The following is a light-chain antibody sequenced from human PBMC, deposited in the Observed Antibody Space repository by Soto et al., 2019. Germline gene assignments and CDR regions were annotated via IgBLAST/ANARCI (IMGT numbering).Light chain of an antibody. CDR3: GTWDISLDTVV. CDR1: SSNIGGNY. J-gene: IGLJ2*01. V-gene: IGLV1-51*01. CDR2: DNY. Sequence: QLVLAQPPSISAAPGQKVTISCSGSSSNIGGNYVSWYQHVPRTAPKLLIYDNYKRASGIPDRFSASKSGTSATLGITGLQTGDEADYYCGTWDISLDTVVFGGGTKLTVL.